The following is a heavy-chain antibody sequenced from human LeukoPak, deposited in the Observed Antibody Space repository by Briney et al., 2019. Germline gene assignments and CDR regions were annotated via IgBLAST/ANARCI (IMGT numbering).Heavy chain of an antibody. V-gene: IGHV1-69*04. CDR1: GGTFSTYA. D-gene: IGHD3-16*01. Sequence: SVKVSCKASGGTFSTYAISWVRQAPGQGLEWMGRIIPILGKPNYAQKFQGRVTITADKSTSTAYTEVSSLRSEDTAVYYCARGDWGFDYYGMDVWGQGTAVTVSS. CDR2: IIPILGKP. J-gene: IGHJ6*02. CDR3: ARGDWGFDYYGMDV.